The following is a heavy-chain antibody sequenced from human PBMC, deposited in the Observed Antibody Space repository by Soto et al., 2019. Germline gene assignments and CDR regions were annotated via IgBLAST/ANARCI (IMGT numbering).Heavy chain of an antibody. CDR2: IWYDGSNK. CDR1: GFTFSSYG. Sequence: QVQLVESGGGVVQPGRSLRLSCAASGFTFSSYGMHWVRQAPGKGLEWVAVIWYDGSNKYYADSVKGRFTISRDNSKNTLYLQMNSLRAEDTAVYYCARDGYHDAFDIWGQGTMVTVSS. CDR3: ARDGYHDAFDI. D-gene: IGHD2-2*01. J-gene: IGHJ3*02. V-gene: IGHV3-33*01.